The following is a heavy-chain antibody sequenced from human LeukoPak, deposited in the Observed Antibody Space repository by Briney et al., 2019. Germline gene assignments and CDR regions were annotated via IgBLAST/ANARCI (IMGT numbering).Heavy chain of an antibody. Sequence: SETLSLTCTVSGGSISSYYWSWIRQPPGKGLEWIGYIYYSGSTNYNPSLKSRVTISVDTSKNQFSLKLSRLRSDDTAVYYCARDTPGDYWGQGTLVTVSS. CDR1: GGSISSYY. J-gene: IGHJ4*02. CDR3: ARDTPGDY. V-gene: IGHV4-59*01. CDR2: IYYSGST.